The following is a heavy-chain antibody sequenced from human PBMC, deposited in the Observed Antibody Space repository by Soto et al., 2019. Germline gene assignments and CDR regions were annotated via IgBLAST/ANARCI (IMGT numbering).Heavy chain of an antibody. J-gene: IGHJ6*02. CDR2: IYYSGST. CDR1: GGSISSSSYY. V-gene: IGHV4-39*01. CDR3: AGLHQVGATVGYYYYYYGMDV. D-gene: IGHD1-26*01. Sequence: PSETLSLTCTVSGGSISSSSYYWGWIRQPPGKGLEWIGSIYYSGSTYYNPSLKSRVTISVDTSKNQFSLKLSSVTAADTAVYYCAGLHQVGATVGYYYYYYGMDVWGQGTTVTVS.